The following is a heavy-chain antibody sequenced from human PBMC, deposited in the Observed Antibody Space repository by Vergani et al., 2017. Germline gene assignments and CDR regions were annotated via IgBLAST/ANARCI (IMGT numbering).Heavy chain of an antibody. V-gene: IGHV4-38-2*01. J-gene: IGHJ4*02. D-gene: IGHD1-1*01. CDR2: ICHSGST. CDR1: GYSISSGYY. Sequence: QVQLQESGPGLVKPSETLSLTCAVSGYSISSGYYWGWIRQPPGKGLEWIGSICHSGSTYYNPSLKSRVTISVDTSKNQFSLKLSSVTAADPAVYYCARHKINWNAFGYWGQGTLVTVSS. CDR3: ARHKINWNAFGY.